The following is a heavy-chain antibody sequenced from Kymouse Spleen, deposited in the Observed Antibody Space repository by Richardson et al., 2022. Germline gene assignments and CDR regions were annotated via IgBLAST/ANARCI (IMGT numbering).Heavy chain of an antibody. CDR1: GGSVSSGSYY. J-gene: IGHJ6*02. CDR2: IYYSGST. Sequence: QVQLQESGPGLVKPSETLSLTCTVSGGSVSSGSYYWSWIRQPPGKGLEWIGYIYYSGSTNYNPSLKSRVTISVDTSKNQFSLKLSSVTAADTAVYYCARDFSSSWPSYYYYYYGMDVWGQGTTVTVSS. CDR3: ARDFSSSWPSYYYYYYGMDV. V-gene: IGHV4-61*01. D-gene: IGHD6-13*01.